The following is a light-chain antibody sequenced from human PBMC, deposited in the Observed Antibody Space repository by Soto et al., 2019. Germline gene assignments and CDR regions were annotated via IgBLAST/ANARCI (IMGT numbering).Light chain of an antibody. V-gene: IGKV3-20*01. CDR2: GAS. CDR1: QSVSSNY. CDR3: QHYGRSPPSWT. Sequence: EIVLTQSPGTLSLSAGERATLSCRASQSVSSNYLAWYQQKPGQPPRLLISGASSRATGIPDRFIGSGSGIDFTLTISSLEPEDFAVYYCQHYGRSPPSWTFGQGTKVEIK. J-gene: IGKJ1*01.